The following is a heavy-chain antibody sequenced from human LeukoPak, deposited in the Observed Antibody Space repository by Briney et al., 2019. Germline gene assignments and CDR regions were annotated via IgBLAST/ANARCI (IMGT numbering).Heavy chain of an antibody. CDR1: GGSFSGYY. Sequence: PSETLSLTCAVYGGSFSGYYWSWIRQPPGKGLEWIGEINHSGSTNYNPSLKSRVTISVDTSKNQFSLKLSSVTAADTAVYYCARETVGYSSGWYEYGMDVWGQGTTVTVSS. J-gene: IGHJ6*02. CDR2: INHSGST. V-gene: IGHV4-34*01. CDR3: ARETVGYSSGWYEYGMDV. D-gene: IGHD6-19*01.